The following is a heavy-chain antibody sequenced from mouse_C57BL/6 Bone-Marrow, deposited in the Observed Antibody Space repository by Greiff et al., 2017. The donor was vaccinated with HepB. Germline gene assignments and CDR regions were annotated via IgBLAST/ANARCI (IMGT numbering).Heavy chain of an antibody. CDR3: ARVGYDGSSLFAY. CDR1: GFTFSSYA. D-gene: IGHD1-1*01. Sequence: EVQLVESGGGLVKPGGSLKLSCAASGFTFSSYAMSWVRQTPEKRLEWVATISDGGSYTYYPDNVKGRFTISRDNAKNNLYLQMSHLKSDDTAMYYCARVGYDGSSLFAYWGQGTLVTVSA. V-gene: IGHV5-4*01. CDR2: ISDGGSYT. J-gene: IGHJ3*01.